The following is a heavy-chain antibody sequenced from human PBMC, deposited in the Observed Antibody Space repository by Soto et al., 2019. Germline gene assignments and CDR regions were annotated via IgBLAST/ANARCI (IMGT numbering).Heavy chain of an antibody. CDR1: GGSISSSNW. D-gene: IGHD3-3*01. V-gene: IGHV4-4*02. Sequence: LSLTCAVSGGSISSSNWWSWVRQPPGKGLEWIGEIYHSGSTNYNPSLKSRVTISVDKSKNQFSLKLSSVTAADTAVYYCARDMGRYYDFWSGLLSYYYYYGMDVWGQGTTVTVSS. CDR3: ARDMGRYYDFWSGLLSYYYYYGMDV. J-gene: IGHJ6*02. CDR2: IYHSGST.